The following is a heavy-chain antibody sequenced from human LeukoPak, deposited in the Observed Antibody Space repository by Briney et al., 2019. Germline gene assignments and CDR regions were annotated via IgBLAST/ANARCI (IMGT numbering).Heavy chain of an antibody. CDR2: INPNSGGT. CDR1: GYTLTGYY. CDR3: ARGKYYYDSSGYLGLDY. D-gene: IGHD3-22*01. V-gene: IGHV1-2*02. Sequence: ASLKVSCKASGYTLTGYYMHCVRQAPGQGLEWMGGINPNSGGTNYAQKFQGRVTMTRDTSISTAYMELSRLRSDDTAVYYCARGKYYYDSSGYLGLDYWGQGTLVTVSS. J-gene: IGHJ4*02.